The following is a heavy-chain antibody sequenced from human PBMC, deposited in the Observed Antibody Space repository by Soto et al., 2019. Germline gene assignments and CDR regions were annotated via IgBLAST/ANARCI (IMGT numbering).Heavy chain of an antibody. CDR3: ARYYYDSSGYYPL. J-gene: IGHJ4*02. Sequence: QVQLVESGGGVVQPGRSLRLSCAASGFTFSSYGMHWFRQAPGKGLEWVAVIWSDGSNKYYADSVKGRFTISRDNSKNTLYLQMNSLRAEDTAVYYCARYYYDSSGYYPLWGQGTLVTVSS. V-gene: IGHV3-33*01. D-gene: IGHD3-22*01. CDR1: GFTFSSYG. CDR2: IWSDGSNK.